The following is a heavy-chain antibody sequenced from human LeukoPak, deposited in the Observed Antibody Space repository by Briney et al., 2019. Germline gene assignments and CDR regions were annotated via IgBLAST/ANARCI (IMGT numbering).Heavy chain of an antibody. CDR1: GFIFRSYA. D-gene: IGHD5-24*01. Sequence: GGSLRLSCVGSGFIFRSYAVTWVRQAPGKGLEWVSSITANGDRTYYDDSVKGRFTISRDNPKNLLFLQINSLRVEDTAVYYCARETPRRGETRDGYRWGQGTLVTVSS. CDR2: ITANGDRT. V-gene: IGHV3-23*01. CDR3: ARETPRRGETRDGYR. J-gene: IGHJ4*02.